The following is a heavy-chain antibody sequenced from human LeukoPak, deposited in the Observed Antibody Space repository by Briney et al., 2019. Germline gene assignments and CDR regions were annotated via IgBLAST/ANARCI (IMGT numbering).Heavy chain of an antibody. CDR1: GFTFSSYA. D-gene: IGHD4-17*01. V-gene: IGHV3-30-3*01. Sequence: PGGSLRLSCAASGFTFSSYAMHWVRQAPGKGLEWVAVISYDGSNKYYADSVKGRFTISRDNSKNTLYLQMNSLRAEDTAVYYCAGIDFGDSYWGQGTLVTVSS. CDR3: AGIDFGDSY. CDR2: ISYDGSNK. J-gene: IGHJ4*02.